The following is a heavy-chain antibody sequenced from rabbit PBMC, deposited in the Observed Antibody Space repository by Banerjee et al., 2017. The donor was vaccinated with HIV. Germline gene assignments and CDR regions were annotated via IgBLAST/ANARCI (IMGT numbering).Heavy chain of an antibody. CDR2: IYAGSSGST. CDR1: GFTSSSSYW. CDR3: ARENGFLYGGVGYATTTRLDL. Sequence: QELLKETGGDLVKPGASLTLTCTASGFTSSSSYWSCWVRPAPGKGLAWIACIYAGSSGSTYYTNWAKGRFTITKTSSTTVTLQMTSLTAADTATYFCARENGFLYGGVGYATTTRLDLRGPGTLVTVS. V-gene: IGHV1S45*01. D-gene: IGHD6-1*01. J-gene: IGHJ3*01.